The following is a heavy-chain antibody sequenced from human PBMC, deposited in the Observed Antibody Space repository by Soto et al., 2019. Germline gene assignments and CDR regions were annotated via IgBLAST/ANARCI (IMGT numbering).Heavy chain of an antibody. V-gene: IGHV1-18*01. D-gene: IGHD1-1*01. J-gene: IGHJ4*02. CDR3: ARGRYGDY. CDR1: GYTFTSYG. Sequence: QVHLVQSGAEVKKPGASVKVSCKGSGYTFTSYGITWVRQAPGQGLEWMGWISAHNGNTDYAQKLQGRVTVTRDTSTSTAYMESRSLRSDDTAVYYCARGRYGDYSGQGALVTVSS. CDR2: ISAHNGNT.